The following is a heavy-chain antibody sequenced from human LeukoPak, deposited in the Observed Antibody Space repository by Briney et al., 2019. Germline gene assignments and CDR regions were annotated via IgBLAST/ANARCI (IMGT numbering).Heavy chain of an antibody. Sequence: GGSLRLSCAASGFTFSNYGMHWVRQAPGKGLEWLAFIRYDGTNKYYADSVKGRFTISRDNSKNTLYLQMNSLRAEDTAVYYCAKDGDFSSSWFSNWFDPWGQGTLVTVSS. D-gene: IGHD6-13*01. CDR2: IRYDGTNK. CDR3: AKDGDFSSSWFSNWFDP. V-gene: IGHV3-30*02. J-gene: IGHJ5*02. CDR1: GFTFSNYG.